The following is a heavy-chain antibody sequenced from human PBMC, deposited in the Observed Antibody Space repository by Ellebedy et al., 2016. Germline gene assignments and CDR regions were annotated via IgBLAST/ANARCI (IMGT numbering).Heavy chain of an antibody. CDR2: IYYSGST. V-gene: IGHV4-39*07. J-gene: IGHJ4*02. Sequence: SETLSLTCTVSGGSISSSSYYWGWIRQPPGKGLEWIGSIYYSGSTYYNPSLKSRVTISVDTSKNQFSLKLSSVTAADTAVYYCARDPRTYFDYWGQGTLVTVSS. CDR1: GGSISSSSYY. CDR3: ARDPRTYFDY. D-gene: IGHD1-7*01.